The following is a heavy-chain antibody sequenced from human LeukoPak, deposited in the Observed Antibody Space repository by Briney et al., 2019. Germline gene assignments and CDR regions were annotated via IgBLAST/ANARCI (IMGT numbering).Heavy chain of an antibody. CDR3: AKAGNGWYSYFDY. V-gene: IGHV3-23*01. D-gene: IGHD6-19*01. J-gene: IGHJ4*02. CDR2: ISGSGGST. Sequence: GGSLRLSXAASGFTFSSYAMSWVRQAPGKGLEWVSAISGSGGSTYYADSVKGRFTISRDNSKNTLYLQMNSLRAEDTAVYYCAKAGNGWYSYFDYWGQGTLVTVSS. CDR1: GFTFSSYA.